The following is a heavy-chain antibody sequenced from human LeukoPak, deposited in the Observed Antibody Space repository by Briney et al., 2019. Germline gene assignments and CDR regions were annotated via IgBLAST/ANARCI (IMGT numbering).Heavy chain of an antibody. Sequence: SVKVSCKASGGTFSSYAISWVRQAPGQGLEWMGRIIPILGITNYAQKFQGRVTMTRNTSISTAYMELSSLRSEDTAVYYCARGMDVWGQGTTVTVSS. CDR2: IIPILGIT. CDR1: GGTFSSYA. CDR3: ARGMDV. V-gene: IGHV1-69*04. J-gene: IGHJ6*02.